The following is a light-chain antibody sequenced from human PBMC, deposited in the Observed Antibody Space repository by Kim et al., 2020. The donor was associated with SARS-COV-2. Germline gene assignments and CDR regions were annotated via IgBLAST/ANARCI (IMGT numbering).Light chain of an antibody. CDR1: QGINSY. Sequence: ASVVDRVTLTLPATQGINSYLARYQHKPGEAPKRLFSAASPLQSGVPSRFSGRGSGADYTLTIRSLQPQDFAAYYCQQLSGYPITFGQRTRLEIK. CDR3: QQLSGYPIT. V-gene: IGKV1-9*01. J-gene: IGKJ5*01. CDR2: AAS.